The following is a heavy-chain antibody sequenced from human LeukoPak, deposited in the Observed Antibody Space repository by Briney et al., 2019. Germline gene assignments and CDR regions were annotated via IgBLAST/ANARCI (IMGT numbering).Heavy chain of an antibody. CDR2: ISSSSSYI. D-gene: IGHD3-3*01. CDR1: GFTFSSYS. Sequence: GGPLRLSCAASGFTFSSYSMNWVRQAPGKGLEWVSSISSSSSYIYYADSVKGRFTISRDNAKNSLYLQMNSLRAEDTAVYYCARDRISDTIFGVPSVWFDPWGQGALVTVSS. CDR3: ARDRISDTIFGVPSVWFDP. V-gene: IGHV3-21*01. J-gene: IGHJ5*02.